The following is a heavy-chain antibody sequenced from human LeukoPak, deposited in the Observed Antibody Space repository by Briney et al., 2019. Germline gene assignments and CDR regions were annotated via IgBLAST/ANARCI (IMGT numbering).Heavy chain of an antibody. CDR1: GGSISSSSYY. D-gene: IGHD6-19*01. CDR3: ARTDSKSYSSGWYNY. Sequence: SETLSLTCTVCGGSISSSSYYWGWIRQPPGKGLEWIGSIYYSGSTYYNPSLKSRVTISVDTSKNQFSLKLSSVTATDTAVYYCARTDSKSYSSGWYNYWGQGTLVTVSS. CDR2: IYYSGST. V-gene: IGHV4-39*01. J-gene: IGHJ4*02.